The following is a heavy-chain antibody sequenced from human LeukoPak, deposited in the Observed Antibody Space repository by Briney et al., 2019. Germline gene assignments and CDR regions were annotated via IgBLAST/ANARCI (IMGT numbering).Heavy chain of an antibody. CDR2: ISGSGGST. V-gene: IGHV3-23*01. J-gene: IGHJ4*02. D-gene: IGHD5-24*01. CDR3: AKDDRWLQFCC. Sequence: GGSLRLSCAASGFTFSSYGMSWVRQAPGKGLEWVSAISGSGGSTYYADSVKGRFTISRDNSKNTLYLQMNSLRAEDTAVYYCAKDDRWLQFCCWGQGTLVTVSA. CDR1: GFTFSSYG.